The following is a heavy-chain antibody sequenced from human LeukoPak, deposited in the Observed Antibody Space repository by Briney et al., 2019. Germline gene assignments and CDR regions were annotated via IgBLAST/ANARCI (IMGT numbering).Heavy chain of an antibody. CDR1: GGSINSYY. J-gene: IGHJ4*02. Sequence: SETLSLTCTVSGGSINSYYWSWIRQPPGKGLEWIGYIYYSGSTNYNPSLKSRVTISVDTSKNQFSLKLSSVTAADTAVYYCAREKGGYYSHFDYWGQGTLVTVSS. CDR3: AREKGGYYSHFDY. CDR2: IYYSGST. D-gene: IGHD3-22*01. V-gene: IGHV4-59*12.